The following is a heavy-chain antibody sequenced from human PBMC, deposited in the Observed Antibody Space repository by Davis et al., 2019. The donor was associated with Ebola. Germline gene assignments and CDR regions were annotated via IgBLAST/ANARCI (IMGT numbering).Heavy chain of an antibody. V-gene: IGHV3-64*04. CDR2: ISSNGGST. D-gene: IGHD2-2*01. J-gene: IGHJ4*02. Sequence: GESLKISCSASGFTFSSYAMHWVRQAPGKGLEYVSAISSNGGSTYYADSVKGRFTISRDNSKNTLYLQMNSLRAEDTAVYYCATLALGYCSSTSCRSSNFDYWGQGTLVTVSS. CDR1: GFTFSSYA. CDR3: ATLALGYCSSTSCRSSNFDY.